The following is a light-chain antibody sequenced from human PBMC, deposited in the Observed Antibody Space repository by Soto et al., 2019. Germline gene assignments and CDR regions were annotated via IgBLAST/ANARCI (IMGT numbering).Light chain of an antibody. CDR3: RQYGSSPLGT. J-gene: IGKJ1*01. Sequence: EIVLTQSPGTLSLSPGERATLSCRASQSVSSSYLAWYQQKPGQAPRLLIYGASSRATGIPDRFSGSGSGTDFTLTISRLEPEDFAVYYCRQYGSSPLGTFGQGTKVEIK. CDR2: GAS. CDR1: QSVSSSY. V-gene: IGKV3-20*01.